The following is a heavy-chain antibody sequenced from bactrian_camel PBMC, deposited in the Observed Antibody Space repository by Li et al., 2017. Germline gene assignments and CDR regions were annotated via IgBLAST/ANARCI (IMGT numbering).Heavy chain of an antibody. J-gene: IGHJ4*01. Sequence: HVQLVESGGGSVQAGGSLRLSCAGTGIHLSSAFCVDWFRQVPGKEREGVASIRPGATTTAYASSVRGRFSISLDTAKNTVFLQMNSLKPEDTAMYYCAANFGPYCSGPYLARRANFLGQGTQVTVS. CDR1: GIHLSSAFC. D-gene: IGHD2*01. V-gene: IGHV3S61*01. CDR2: IRPGATTT.